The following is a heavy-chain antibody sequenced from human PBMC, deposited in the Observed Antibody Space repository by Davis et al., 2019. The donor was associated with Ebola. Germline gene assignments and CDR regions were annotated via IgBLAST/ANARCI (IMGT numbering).Heavy chain of an antibody. V-gene: IGHV4-34*01. CDR3: APPLGYCSSTSCS. CDR2: INHSGST. CDR1: GGSFRGYY. J-gene: IGHJ4*02. D-gene: IGHD2-2*01. Sequence: SETLSLTCAVYGGSFRGYYWSWIRQPPGKGLEWIGEINHSGSTNYNPSLKSRVTISIDKSKNQFSLKLSSVTAADTAVYYCAPPLGYCSSTSCSWGQGTLVTVSS.